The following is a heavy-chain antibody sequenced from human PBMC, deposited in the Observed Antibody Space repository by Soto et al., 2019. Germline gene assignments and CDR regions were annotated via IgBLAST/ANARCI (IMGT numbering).Heavy chain of an antibody. J-gene: IGHJ4*02. D-gene: IGHD2-2*01. CDR1: GGSFSGYY. V-gene: IGHV4-34*01. Sequence: QVQLQQWGAGLLKPSETLSLTCAVYGGSFSGYYWSWIRQPPGKGLEWIGEINHSGSTNYNPSLKSRVTISVDTSKNQFYLKQSSVTAADTAVYYCARVDIVVVPAARAGVDYWGQGTLVTVSS. CDR2: INHSGST. CDR3: ARVDIVVVPAARAGVDY.